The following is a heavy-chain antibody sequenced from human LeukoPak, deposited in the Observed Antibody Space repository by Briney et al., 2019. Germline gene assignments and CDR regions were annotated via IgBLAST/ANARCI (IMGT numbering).Heavy chain of an antibody. V-gene: IGHV1-46*01. CDR3: ARARGPSTVTTAHDAFDI. CDR1: GYTFTNYY. Sequence: ASVKVSCKASGYTFTNYYMHWVRQAPGQGLEWMGIINPSGGSTSYAQKFQGRVTMTRDMSTSTVYMELSSLRSEDTAVYYCARARGPSTVTTAHDAFDIWGQGTMVTVSS. CDR2: INPSGGST. D-gene: IGHD4-17*01. J-gene: IGHJ3*02.